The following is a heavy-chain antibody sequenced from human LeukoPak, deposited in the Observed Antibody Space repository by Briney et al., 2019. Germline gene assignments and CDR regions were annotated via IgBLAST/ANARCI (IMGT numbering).Heavy chain of an antibody. V-gene: IGHV1-2*06. D-gene: IGHD4-17*01. CDR1: GYTFTGDY. Sequence: ASVKVSCKASGYTFTGDYIHWVRQAPGQGLEWMGRINPDSGGTNYAQKFQGRVTMTRDTSTSTAYMELSRLRSDDTAVYYCARDSRDYGDYDYWGQGTLVTVSS. CDR2: INPDSGGT. J-gene: IGHJ4*02. CDR3: ARDSRDYGDYDY.